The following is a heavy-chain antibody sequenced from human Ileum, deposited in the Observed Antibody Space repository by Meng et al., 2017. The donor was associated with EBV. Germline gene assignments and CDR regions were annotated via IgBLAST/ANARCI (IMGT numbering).Heavy chain of an antibody. D-gene: IGHD6-19*01. Sequence: QGHLVQSGSEMKKPGATVEVSCKASGYTFTSYGMNWVRQAPGQRLEWMGWINTGNGETKYSQKFQGRVTLTRDTSASTAYMELSSLRSEDTAVYYCASRPGIAVAGFDYWGQGTLVTVSS. V-gene: IGHV1-3*04. CDR2: INTGNGET. CDR3: ASRPGIAVAGFDY. J-gene: IGHJ4*02. CDR1: GYTFTSYG.